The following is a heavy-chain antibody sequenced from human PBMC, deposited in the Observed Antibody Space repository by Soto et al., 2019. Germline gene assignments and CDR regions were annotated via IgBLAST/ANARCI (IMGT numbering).Heavy chain of an antibody. J-gene: IGHJ6*02. CDR2: IYYSGST. Sequence: SETLSLTCTVSGGSISSGGYYWSWIRQHPGKGLEWIGYIYYSGSTYYNPSLKSRVTISVDTSKNQFSLKLSSVTAADTAVYYCARDLWAVGATSHYYYYGMDVWGQGTTVTVSS. V-gene: IGHV4-31*03. CDR3: ARDLWAVGATSHYYYYGMDV. D-gene: IGHD1-26*01. CDR1: GGSISSGGYY.